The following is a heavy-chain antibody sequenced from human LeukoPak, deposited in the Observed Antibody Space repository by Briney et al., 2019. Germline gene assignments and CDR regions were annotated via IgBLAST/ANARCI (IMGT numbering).Heavy chain of an antibody. V-gene: IGHV1-2*02. CDR2: INPNNGGT. J-gene: IGHJ4*02. Sequence: ASVKVSCKASGYTFTDYYMHWVRQAPGQGLEWMGWINPNNGGTNYAQKFQGRVTMTRDTSINTAYMELSRLRSDDTAVYYCARGARFYDTSGCLDYWGQGTLVTVSS. CDR1: GYTFTDYY. CDR3: ARGARFYDTSGCLDY. D-gene: IGHD3-22*01.